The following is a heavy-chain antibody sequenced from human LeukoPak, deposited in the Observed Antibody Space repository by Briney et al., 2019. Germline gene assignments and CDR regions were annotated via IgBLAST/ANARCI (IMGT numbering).Heavy chain of an antibody. J-gene: IGHJ4*02. CDR1: GFSFTSYW. Sequence: PGGSLRLSCAASGFSFTSYWTSWVRQAPGKGLEWVANIKEDGSVKFYVDSVRGRFTISRDNTKNSLYLQMNGLRAEDTAMYYCARGDFNDLRYGCWGQGSLVTVSS. CDR3: ARGDFNDLRYGC. D-gene: IGHD2-21*02. CDR2: IKEDGSVK. V-gene: IGHV3-7*03.